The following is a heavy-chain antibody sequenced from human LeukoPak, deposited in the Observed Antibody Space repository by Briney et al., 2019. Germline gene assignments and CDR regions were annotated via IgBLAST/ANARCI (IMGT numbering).Heavy chain of an antibody. V-gene: IGHV4-38-2*02. CDR3: ARRDSSSLLNWFDP. D-gene: IGHD6-6*01. J-gene: IGHJ5*02. Sequence: SETLSLTCTVSGYSISSGYYWGWIRQPPGKGLERIGSIYHSGSTCYNPSLKSRVTISVDTSKNQFSLKLSSVTAADTAVYYCARRDSSSLLNWFDPWGQGTLVTVSS. CDR2: IYHSGST. CDR1: GYSISSGYY.